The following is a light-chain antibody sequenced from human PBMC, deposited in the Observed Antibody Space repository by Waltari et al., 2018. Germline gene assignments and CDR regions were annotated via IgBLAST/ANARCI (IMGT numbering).Light chain of an antibody. CDR2: GVT. CDR1: SSNVGSYNF. CDR3: CPYAGRSPHNYV. J-gene: IGLJ1*01. Sequence: QSALTQPPSASGSLGQSVTISCTGTSSNVGSYNFVSWSQQHPGKAPKLMIFGVTKRPSGVPDRFSCSKSGNPASLTLSGLQAEDEADYYRCPYAGRSPHNYVFGTGTKVTVL. V-gene: IGLV2-8*01.